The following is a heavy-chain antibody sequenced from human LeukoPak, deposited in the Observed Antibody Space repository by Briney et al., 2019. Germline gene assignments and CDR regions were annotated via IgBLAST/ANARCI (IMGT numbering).Heavy chain of an antibody. Sequence: GSSLRLPCAASGFNFRTYAMYWVRQAPGKGLEWVAVISYDGSNRYYADSVKGRFTISRDNSKNTLYLQMNGLRAEDTAVYYCARSRLGRASAGKKYYYYGMDVWGQGTTVTVSS. J-gene: IGHJ6*02. V-gene: IGHV3-30*04. D-gene: IGHD6-13*01. CDR2: ISYDGSNR. CDR3: ARSRLGRASAGKKYYYYGMDV. CDR1: GFNFRTYA.